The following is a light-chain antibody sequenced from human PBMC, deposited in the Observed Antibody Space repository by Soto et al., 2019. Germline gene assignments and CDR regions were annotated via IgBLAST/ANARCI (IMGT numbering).Light chain of an antibody. V-gene: IGLV1-40*01. J-gene: IGLJ1*01. CDR2: GNI. CDR1: SSNIGAGYV. Sequence: QSVLTQPPSVSGAPGQRVTISCTGSSSNIGAGYVVHWYQQLPGTAPKLLIYGNINRPSGVPDRFSGSKSDTSASLAITGLQAEDEADYYSQSYDSSLSGYVFGTGTKLTVL. CDR3: QSYDSSLSGYV.